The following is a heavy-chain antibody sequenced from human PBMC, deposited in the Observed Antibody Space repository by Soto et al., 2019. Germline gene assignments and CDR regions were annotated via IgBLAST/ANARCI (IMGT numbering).Heavy chain of an antibody. V-gene: IGHV3-48*03. CDR1: GFTFSSYE. CDR2: ISSSGSTI. Sequence: PGWSLRLSCAASGFTFSSYEMNWVRQAPGKGLEWVSYISSSGSTIYYADSVKGRFTISRDNAKNSLYLQMNSLRAEDTAVYYCARDSESIAAAGTSFDYWGQGTLVTVSS. CDR3: ARDSESIAAAGTSFDY. D-gene: IGHD6-13*01. J-gene: IGHJ4*02.